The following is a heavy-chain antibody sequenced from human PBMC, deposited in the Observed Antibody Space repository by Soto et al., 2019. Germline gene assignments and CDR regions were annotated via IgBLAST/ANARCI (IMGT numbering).Heavy chain of an antibody. J-gene: IGHJ3*02. CDR1: GGTFSSYA. Sequence: QVQLVQSGAEVKKPGSSVKVSCKSSGGTFSSYAISWVRQAPGQGLEWMGGIIPIFGTANYAQKFQGSVTITADESTSTAYMELSSLRSEDTAVYYCARDSTPGYSSGWDDAFDIWGQGTMVTVSS. D-gene: IGHD6-19*01. CDR3: ARDSTPGYSSGWDDAFDI. CDR2: IIPIFGTA. V-gene: IGHV1-69*01.